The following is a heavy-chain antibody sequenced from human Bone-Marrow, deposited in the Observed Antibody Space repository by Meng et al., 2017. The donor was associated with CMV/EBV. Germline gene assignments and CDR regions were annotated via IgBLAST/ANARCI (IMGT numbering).Heavy chain of an antibody. D-gene: IGHD3-22*01. V-gene: IGHV1-8*01. CDR1: GYTFISSE. J-gene: IGHJ5*02. CDR3: AGGDYYTRGGYYLLRFDP. CDR2: MNPGSGDT. Sequence: ASVKVSCKASGYTFISSEIHWLRQATGQGLEWMGWMNPGSGDTGYAQKFQGRLTMARHTSLGTAYMELSSLRSEDTAIYFCAGGDYYTRGGYYLLRFDPWGQGTLVTSPQ.